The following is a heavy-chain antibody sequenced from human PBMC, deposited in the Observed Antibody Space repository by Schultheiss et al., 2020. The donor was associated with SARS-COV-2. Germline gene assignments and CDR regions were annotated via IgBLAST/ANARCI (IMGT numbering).Heavy chain of an antibody. CDR2: INPNSGGT. J-gene: IGHJ4*02. Sequence: ASVKVSCKASGYTFTSYYMHWVRQAPGQGLEWMGIINPNSGGTNYAQKLQGRVTMTTDTSTSTAYMELRSLRSDDTAVYYCARDSYSSSSNLDYWGQGTLVTVSS. CDR1: GYTFTSYY. D-gene: IGHD6-6*01. CDR3: ARDSYSSSSNLDY. V-gene: IGHV1-46*01.